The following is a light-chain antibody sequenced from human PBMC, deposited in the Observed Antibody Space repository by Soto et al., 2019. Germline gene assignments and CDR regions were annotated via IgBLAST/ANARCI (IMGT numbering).Light chain of an antibody. CDR2: GAS. J-gene: IGKJ1*01. V-gene: IGKV3-20*01. CDR1: QAVGSSL. CDR3: QQGGGSLWT. Sequence: EIVLTQSPGTLSLSPGERATLSCRASQAVGSSLLAWYQHKPGQAPRLVIYGASSRATGVPDRFSGSGSGTDFTLTISQLEPEDFAVYYCQQGGGSLWTFGQGIKVEIK.